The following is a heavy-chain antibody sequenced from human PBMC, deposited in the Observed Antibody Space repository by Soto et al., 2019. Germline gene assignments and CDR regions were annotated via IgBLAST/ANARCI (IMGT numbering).Heavy chain of an antibody. Sequence: SETLSLTCTVSGGSISSSSYYWGWIRQPPGKGLEWIGSIYYSGSTYYNPSLKSRVTISVDTSKNQFSLKLSSVTAADTAVYYCARRGPLLTIFGVVEVPFDPWGQGTLVTVSS. J-gene: IGHJ5*02. V-gene: IGHV4-39*01. D-gene: IGHD3-3*01. CDR2: IYYSGST. CDR3: ARRGPLLTIFGVVEVPFDP. CDR1: GGSISSSSYY.